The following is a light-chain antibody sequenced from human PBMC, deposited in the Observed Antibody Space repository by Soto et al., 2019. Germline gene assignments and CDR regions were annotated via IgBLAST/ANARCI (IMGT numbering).Light chain of an antibody. CDR3: QQYKNYSWK. CDR1: QSISSW. CDR2: DAS. Sequence: DIQMTQSPSTLSASVGDRVTITCRASQSISSWLAWYQKKPGKAPKLLIYDASSLESGVPSRFSGRGSGTEFTLSISSLQPDDFATYYGQQYKNYSWKFGQGSNVEIK. V-gene: IGKV1-5*01. J-gene: IGKJ1*01.